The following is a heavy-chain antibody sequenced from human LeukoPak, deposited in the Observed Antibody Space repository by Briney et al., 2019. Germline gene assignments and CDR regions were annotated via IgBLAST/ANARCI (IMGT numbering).Heavy chain of an antibody. CDR3: ATPRRSKGWNYKDEPFDY. Sequence: SETLSLTCTVSGGSISSYYWSWIRQPPGKGLEWIGYIYYSGSTNYNPSLKSRVTISVDTSKNQISLKLSSVTAADTAVYYCATPRRSKGWNYKDEPFDYWGQGTLVTVSS. J-gene: IGHJ4*02. V-gene: IGHV4-59*08. D-gene: IGHD1-7*01. CDR2: IYYSGST. CDR1: GGSISSYY.